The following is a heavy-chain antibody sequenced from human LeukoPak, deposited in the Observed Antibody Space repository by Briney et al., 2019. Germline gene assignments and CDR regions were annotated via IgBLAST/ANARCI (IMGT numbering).Heavy chain of an antibody. D-gene: IGHD2-15*01. V-gene: IGHV3-30-3*01. Sequence: GGSLRLSCAASGFTFSSYAMHWVRQAPGKGLEWVAVISYDGSNKYYADSVKGRFTISRDNSKNTLYLQMNSLRAEDTAVYCCASVGYCSGGSCYPGFQHWGQGTLVAVSS. J-gene: IGHJ1*01. CDR1: GFTFSSYA. CDR3: ASVGYCSGGSCYPGFQH. CDR2: ISYDGSNK.